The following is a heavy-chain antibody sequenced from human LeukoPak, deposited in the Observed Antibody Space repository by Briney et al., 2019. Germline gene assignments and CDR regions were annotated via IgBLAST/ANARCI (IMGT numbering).Heavy chain of an antibody. CDR3: ARVRGKCDWLSHNCRRPYYFDY. CDR2: INHSGST. J-gene: IGHJ4*02. Sequence: SETLSLTCAVYGGSFSGYYWSWIRQPPGKGLEWIGEINHSGSTNYNPSLKSRVTISVDTSKNQFSLKLSSVTAADTAVYYCARVRGKCDWLSHNCRRPYYFDYWGQGTLVTVSS. V-gene: IGHV4-34*01. D-gene: IGHD3-9*01. CDR1: GGSFSGYY.